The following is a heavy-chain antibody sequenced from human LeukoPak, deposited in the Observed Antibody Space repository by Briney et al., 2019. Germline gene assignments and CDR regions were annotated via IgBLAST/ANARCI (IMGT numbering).Heavy chain of an antibody. J-gene: IGHJ4*02. D-gene: IGHD3-10*01. V-gene: IGHV4-59*08. CDR3: ASMELVGSYNFS. CDR2: ILYSGST. CDR1: GGSISTSY. Sequence: SETLSLTCTVSGGSISTSYWNWVRQPPGKGLEWIGYILYSGSTNYNPSLESRVTISVDTSKNQFSLKLSSVTTTDTAIYYCASMELVGSYNFSWGQGTRVTVSS.